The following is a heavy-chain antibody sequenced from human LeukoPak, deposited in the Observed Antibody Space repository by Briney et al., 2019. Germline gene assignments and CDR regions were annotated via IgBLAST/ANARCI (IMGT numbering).Heavy chain of an antibody. Sequence: GGSLRLSCAASGFTFSSYGMHWVRQAPGKGLEWVAVIWYDGNNKYYADSVKGRFTISRDNSKNTLYLQMNSLRAEDTGVYYCAGNAGQQLVLDYWGQGTLVTVSS. CDR2: IWYDGNNK. CDR1: GFTFSSYG. D-gene: IGHD6-13*01. V-gene: IGHV3-33*01. J-gene: IGHJ4*02. CDR3: AGNAGQQLVLDY.